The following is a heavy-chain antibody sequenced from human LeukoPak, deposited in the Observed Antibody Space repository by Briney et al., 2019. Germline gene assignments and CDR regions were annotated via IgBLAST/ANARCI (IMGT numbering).Heavy chain of an antibody. Sequence: SETLSLTCTVSGGSISSGSYYWSWIRQPAGKGLEWIGRIYTSGSTNYSPSLKSRVTISVDTSKNQFSLELSSVTAADTAVYYCARVLRPDWYFDLWGRGTLVTVSS. CDR3: ARVLRPDWYFDL. V-gene: IGHV4-61*02. CDR1: GGSISSGSYY. J-gene: IGHJ2*01. CDR2: IYTSGST. D-gene: IGHD4-17*01.